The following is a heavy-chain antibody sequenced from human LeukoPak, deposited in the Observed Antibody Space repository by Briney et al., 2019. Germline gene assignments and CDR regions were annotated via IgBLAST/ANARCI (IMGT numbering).Heavy chain of an antibody. CDR3: ARVGSYYYGSGSYYYFDY. CDR1: GFTFSSYG. CDR2: IKQDGSEK. V-gene: IGHV3-7*01. J-gene: IGHJ4*02. D-gene: IGHD3-10*01. Sequence: PGGSLRLSCAASGFTFSSYGMHWVRQAPGKGLEWVANIKQDGSEKYYVDSVKGRFTISTDNAKNSLYLQMNSLRAEDTAVYYCARVGSYYYGSGSYYYFDYWGQGTLVTVSS.